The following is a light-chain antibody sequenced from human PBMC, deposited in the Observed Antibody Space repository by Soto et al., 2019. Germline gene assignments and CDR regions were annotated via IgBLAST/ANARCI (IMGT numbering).Light chain of an antibody. J-gene: IGKJ4*01. Sequence: EIVMTQSPVALSVSPGERAALSCRASQSVGRNFAWYQQRPGQAPRVLIYGTSTRATGVPARFSGSGSGTDFTLTISSLQSEDFAVYYCQQYNSYPLTFGGGTKVEIK. V-gene: IGKV3-15*01. CDR2: GTS. CDR3: QQYNSYPLT. CDR1: QSVGRN.